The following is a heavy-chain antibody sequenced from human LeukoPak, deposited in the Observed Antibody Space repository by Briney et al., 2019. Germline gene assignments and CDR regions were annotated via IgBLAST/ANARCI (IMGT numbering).Heavy chain of an antibody. CDR3: ARQGNEIVVVPAATKETYRYYYYMDV. D-gene: IGHD2-2*01. CDR2: INHSGST. J-gene: IGHJ6*03. CDR1: GGSFSGYY. V-gene: IGHV4-34*01. Sequence: SETLSLTCAVYGGSFSGYYWSWIRQPPGRGLEWIGEINHSGSTNYNPSLKSRVTISVDTSKNQFSLKLSSVTAADTAVYYCARQGNEIVVVPAATKETYRYYYYMDVWGKGTTVTISS.